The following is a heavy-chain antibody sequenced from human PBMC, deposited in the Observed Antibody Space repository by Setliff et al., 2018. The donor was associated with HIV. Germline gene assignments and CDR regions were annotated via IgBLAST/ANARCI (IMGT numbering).Heavy chain of an antibody. V-gene: IGHV1-18*01. CDR3: ARGGSGYSYGYEYYGMDV. CDR2: ISAYNGNT. Sequence: ASVKVSCKASGYTFTSYGISWVRQAPGQGLEWMGWISAYNGNTNYARELQGRVTMTTDTSTSTAYMELRSLRSDDTAVYYCARGGSGYSYGYEYYGMDVWGQGTTVTVSS. D-gene: IGHD5-18*01. J-gene: IGHJ6*02. CDR1: GYTFTSYG.